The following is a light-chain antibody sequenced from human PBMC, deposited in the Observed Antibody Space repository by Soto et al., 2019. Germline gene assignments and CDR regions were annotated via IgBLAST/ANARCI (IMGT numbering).Light chain of an antibody. Sequence: ETVMTHFPATLSVSPGDIVTLSCRASQSVSSDVAWYQQKPGQSPRLLIFGASSLESGVPSRFSGSGSGTEFTLTISSLQPDDFATYYCQHYNSYSEAFGQGTKVDIK. J-gene: IGKJ1*01. CDR1: QSVSSD. V-gene: IGKV3-15*01. CDR2: GAS. CDR3: QHYNSYSEA.